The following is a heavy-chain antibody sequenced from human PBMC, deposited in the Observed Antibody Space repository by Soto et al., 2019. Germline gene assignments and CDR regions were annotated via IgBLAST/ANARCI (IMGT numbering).Heavy chain of an antibody. CDR3: ARDLRATMIVVVNLGY. V-gene: IGHV3-53*01. CDR2: IYSGGST. D-gene: IGHD3-22*01. Sequence: VGSLRLSCAASGFTVSSNYMSWVRQAPGKGLEWVSVIYSGGSTYYADSVKGRFTISRDNAKNSLYLQMNSLRDEDTAVYYCARDLRATMIVVVNLGYWGQGTLVTVSS. CDR1: GFTVSSNY. J-gene: IGHJ4*02.